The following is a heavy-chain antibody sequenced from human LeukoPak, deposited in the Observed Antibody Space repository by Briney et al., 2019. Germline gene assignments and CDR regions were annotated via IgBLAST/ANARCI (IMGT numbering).Heavy chain of an antibody. CDR1: GFTSSDYY. D-gene: IGHD5-12*01. CDR2: ISSSTSYT. J-gene: IGHJ4*02. Sequence: GGSLRLSCAASGFTSSDYYMSWIRQAPGKRLEWVSYISSSTSYTDYADSEKGRFTISRDNAKNSLYLHMNSLRAEDTAVYYCARYAMSDYDYFDYCGQGTLVTVSS. V-gene: IGHV3-11*03. CDR3: ARYAMSDYDYFDY.